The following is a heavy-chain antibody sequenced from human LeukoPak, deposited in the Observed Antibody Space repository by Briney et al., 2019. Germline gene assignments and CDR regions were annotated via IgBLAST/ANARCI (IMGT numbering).Heavy chain of an antibody. J-gene: IGHJ5*02. CDR2: ITSSSSYI. D-gene: IGHD6-19*01. CDR3: AREMLPAVAAQS. CDR1: GFTFSSYS. Sequence: GGSLRLSCAASGFTFSSYSMNWVRQAPGKGLEWVSSITSSSSYIYYADSVKGRFTISRDNAKNSLYLQMNSLRAEDTAVYYAREMLPAVAAQSWGQGTLVTVSS. V-gene: IGHV3-21*01.